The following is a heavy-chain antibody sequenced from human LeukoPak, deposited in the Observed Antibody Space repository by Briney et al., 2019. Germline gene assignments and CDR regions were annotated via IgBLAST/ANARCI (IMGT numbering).Heavy chain of an antibody. D-gene: IGHD3-3*02. CDR2: ISSSSSYI. CDR1: GFTFSSYS. J-gene: IGHJ3*02. CDR3: AELAGGALDAFDI. Sequence: PGGSLRLSCAASGFTFSSYSMNWVRQAPGKGLEWVSSISSSSSYIYYADSVKGRFTISRDNAKNSLYLQMNSLRAEDTAVYYCAELAGGALDAFDIWGQGTMVTVSS. V-gene: IGHV3-21*01.